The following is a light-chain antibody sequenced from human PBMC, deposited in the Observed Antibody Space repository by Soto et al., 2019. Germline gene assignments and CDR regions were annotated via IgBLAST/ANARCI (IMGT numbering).Light chain of an antibody. CDR1: ISDVGGYNY. CDR3: SSYTSSSLYV. CDR2: DVS. Sequence: QSALTQPASVSGSPGQSITIPCTGTISDVGGYNYVSWYQQHPGKAPKLMIYDVSNRPSGVSNRFSGSKSGNTASLTISGLQAEDEADYYCSSYTSSSLYVFGTGTKVTVL. J-gene: IGLJ1*01. V-gene: IGLV2-14*01.